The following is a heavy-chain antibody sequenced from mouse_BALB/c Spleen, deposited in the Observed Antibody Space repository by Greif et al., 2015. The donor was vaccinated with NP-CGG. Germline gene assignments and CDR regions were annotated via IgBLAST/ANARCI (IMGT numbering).Heavy chain of an antibody. Sequence: QVQLQQSGPELVRPGVSVKISCKGSGYTFTDYAMHWVKQSHAKSLEWIGVISTYYGNTNYNQKFKGKATMTVDKSSSTAYIELARLTSEDSAIYYCARERVYYYGSSLYYAMDYWGQETSVTVSS. J-gene: IGHJ4*01. V-gene: IGHV1-67*01. CDR1: GYTFTDYA. CDR3: ARERVYYYGSSLYYAMDY. D-gene: IGHD1-1*01. CDR2: ISTYYGNT.